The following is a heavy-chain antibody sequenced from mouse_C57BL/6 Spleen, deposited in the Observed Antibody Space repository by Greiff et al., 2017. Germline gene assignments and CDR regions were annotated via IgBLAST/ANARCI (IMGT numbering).Heavy chain of an antibody. J-gene: IGHJ3*01. D-gene: IGHD1-1*01. Sequence: VQLKESGAELVRPGASVKLSCTASGFNIKDYYMHWVKQRPEQGLEWIGRIDPEDGDTEYAPKFQGKATMTADTSSNTAYLQLSRLTSEDTAVYYCTTILTTVVATRRAWFAYWGQGTLVTVSA. CDR3: TTILTTVVATRRAWFAY. CDR1: GFNIKDYY. V-gene: IGHV14-1*01. CDR2: IDPEDGDT.